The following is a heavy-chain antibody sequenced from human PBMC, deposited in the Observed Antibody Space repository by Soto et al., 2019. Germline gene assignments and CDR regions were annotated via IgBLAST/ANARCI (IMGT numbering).Heavy chain of an antibody. CDR3: ARGTVTSGRCFGS. V-gene: IGHV1-18*04. CDR1: ASTFTGYT. D-gene: IGHD4-17*01. Sequence: QVHLVQSETEVQEPGASVKVSCKTSASTFTGYTINWVRHAPGQGLEWMGWISSLNGNTDYARKFQVRLKITPNTTATTGYMEVKNLRSDVTTVYFCARGTVTSGRCFGSWGQSTIVTVSS. J-gene: IGHJ1*01. CDR2: ISSLNGNT.